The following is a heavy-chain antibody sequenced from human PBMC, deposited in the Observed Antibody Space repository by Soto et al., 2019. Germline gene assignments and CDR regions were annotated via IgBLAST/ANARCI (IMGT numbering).Heavy chain of an antibody. CDR1: GFTFDSYA. V-gene: IGHV3-23*01. CDR2: ISGSGDGT. Sequence: EVKLLESGGGLAQPGGSLRLSCVGSGFTFDSYAISWVRQAPGERLQWIAAISGSGDGTDYAYSVRGRFTISRDNAKKTVHLQMDSLRVEDTAVYFCAKDTVGGYSFWSGYYSDGLDVWGQGTLVSVS. D-gene: IGHD3-3*01. CDR3: AKDTVGGYSFWSGYYSDGLDV. J-gene: IGHJ3*01.